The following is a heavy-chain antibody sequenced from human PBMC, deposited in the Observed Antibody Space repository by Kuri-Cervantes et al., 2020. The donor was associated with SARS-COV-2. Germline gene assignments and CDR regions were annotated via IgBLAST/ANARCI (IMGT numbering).Heavy chain of an antibody. Sequence: ESLKISCAASGFTFSNAWMSWVRQAPGKGLEWIGSIYYSGSTYYNPSLKSRVTISVDTSKNQFSLKLSSVTAADTAVYYCARGRIRYSSSWNLHGGMDVWGQGTTVTVSS. CDR2: IYYSGST. CDR1: GFTFSNAW. V-gene: IGHV4-38-2*01. J-gene: IGHJ6*02. CDR3: ARGRIRYSSSWNLHGGMDV. D-gene: IGHD6-13*01.